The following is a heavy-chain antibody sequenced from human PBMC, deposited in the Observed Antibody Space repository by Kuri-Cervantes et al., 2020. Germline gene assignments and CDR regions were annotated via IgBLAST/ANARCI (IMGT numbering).Heavy chain of an antibody. J-gene: IGHJ4*02. V-gene: IGHV3-9*01. CDR2: ISWNSGSI. CDR1: GFTFDDYA. Sequence: SLRLSCAASGFTFDDYAMHWVRQAPGKGLEWVSGISWNSGSIGYADSVKGRFTISRDNSKNTLYLQMNSLRAEDTAVYYCAKASTTVSSLDYWGQGTLVTVSS. D-gene: IGHD4-17*01. CDR3: AKASTTVSSLDY.